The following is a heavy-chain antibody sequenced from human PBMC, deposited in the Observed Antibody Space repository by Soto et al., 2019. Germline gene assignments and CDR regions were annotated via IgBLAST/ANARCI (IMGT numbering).Heavy chain of an antibody. D-gene: IGHD1-26*01. CDR1: GFTFSTYA. CDR3: ARREGGDLWANYFHNWFDP. Sequence: GGSLRLSCAASGFTFSTYAMAWVRQAPGKGLEWVSVISGSGGKTYYADSVKGRFTISRDNSKNTLYLQMNSLGAEDTAVYYCARREGGDLWANYFHNWFDPWGQGTLVTVSS. J-gene: IGHJ5*02. CDR2: ISGSGGKT. V-gene: IGHV3-23*01.